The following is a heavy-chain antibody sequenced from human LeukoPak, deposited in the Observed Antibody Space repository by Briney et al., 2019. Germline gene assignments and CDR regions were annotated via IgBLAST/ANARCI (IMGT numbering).Heavy chain of an antibody. CDR1: GFTFSSYG. CDR2: ISYDGSNK. J-gene: IGHJ4*02. V-gene: IGHV3-30*03. CDR3: ARDLAATGSFDY. Sequence: GRSLRLSCAASGFTFSSYGMHWVRQAPGKGLEWVAVISYDGSNKYYADSVKGRFTISRDNGKNSLYLQMNSLRAEDTAVYYCARDLAATGSFDYWGQGTLVTVFS. D-gene: IGHD6-13*01.